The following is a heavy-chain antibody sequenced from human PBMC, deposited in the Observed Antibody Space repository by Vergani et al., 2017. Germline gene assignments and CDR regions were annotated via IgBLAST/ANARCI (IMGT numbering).Heavy chain of an antibody. Sequence: EVRLLESGGGLVQPGGSLRLSCAASGFTFNIYAMSWVRQAPGKGLEWVASISGSSSYVFYRDSVEGRFTITRDNAKKSVYLQMNSLGAEDTAMYFCARGLWDCTHIRCSPPSYWGQGTQVTVSS. CDR3: ARGLWDCTHIRCSPPSY. V-gene: IGHV3-21*02. D-gene: IGHD2-8*01. J-gene: IGHJ4*02. CDR1: GFTFNIYA. CDR2: ISGSSSYV.